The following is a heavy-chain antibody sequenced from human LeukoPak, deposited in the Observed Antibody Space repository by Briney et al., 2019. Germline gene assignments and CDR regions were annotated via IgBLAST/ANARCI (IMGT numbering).Heavy chain of an antibody. CDR2: ISSSSSTI. V-gene: IGHV3-48*01. CDR1: GFTFSSYS. D-gene: IGHD3-3*01. CDR3: ARDAYPWYDFWSGHDAFDI. J-gene: IGHJ4*02. Sequence: GGSLRLSCAASGFTFSSYSMNWVRQAPGKGLEWVSYISSSSSTIYYADSVKGRFTISRDNAKNSLYLQMNSLRAEDTAVYYCARDAYPWYDFWSGHDAFDIWGQGTLVTVSS.